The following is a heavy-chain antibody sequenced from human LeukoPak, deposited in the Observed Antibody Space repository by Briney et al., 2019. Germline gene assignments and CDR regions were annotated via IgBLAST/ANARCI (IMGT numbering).Heavy chain of an antibody. CDR3: AGDCSPTSCLLAAPFDP. J-gene: IGHJ5*02. V-gene: IGHV1-69*01. CDR1: GDTFSGYA. D-gene: IGHD2-2*01. CDR2: IIPIFGTA. Sequence: SVKVSCKASGDTFSGYAFSWVRQAPGQGLEWMGGIIPIFGTANYAQKFQGRVTITADESTSTSYMELSSLRSEDTAVYYCAGDCSPTSCLLAAPFDPWGQGTLVTVSS.